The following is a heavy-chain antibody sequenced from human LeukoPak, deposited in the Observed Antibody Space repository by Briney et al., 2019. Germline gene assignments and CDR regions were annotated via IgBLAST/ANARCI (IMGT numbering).Heavy chain of an antibody. V-gene: IGHV3-66*01. J-gene: IGHJ5*02. CDR2: IYSGGST. CDR3: ARETGPNWFNP. CDR1: GFTVSSNY. Sequence: GGSLRLSCAVSGFTVSSNYMSCVRQAPGKGVGWVSVIYSGGSTYYSDPVKGSFTISRENSKNTLYLQMNSLRTEDPGVYYCARETGPNWFNPWGQGTLVTVSS.